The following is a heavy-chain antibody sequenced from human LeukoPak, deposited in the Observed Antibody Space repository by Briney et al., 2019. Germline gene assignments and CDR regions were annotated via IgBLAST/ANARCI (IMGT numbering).Heavy chain of an antibody. Sequence: PGGSLRLSCAASGFTFSSYSMNWVRQAPGKGLEWISYISTSSNTIYYADSVKGRFTISRDNAKNSLYLQMNSLRAADTAVYYCARDRYDSSGYWRYYFDYWGQGTLVTVSS. CDR2: ISTSSNTI. CDR1: GFTFSSYS. V-gene: IGHV3-48*01. D-gene: IGHD3-22*01. J-gene: IGHJ4*02. CDR3: ARDRYDSSGYWRYYFDY.